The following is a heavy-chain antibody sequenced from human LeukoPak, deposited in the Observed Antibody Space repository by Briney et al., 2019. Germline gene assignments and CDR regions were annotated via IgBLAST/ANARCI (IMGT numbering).Heavy chain of an antibody. Sequence: ASVKVSCKASSYSFTSYGISWVRQAPGQGLEWMGWISTYDGNTNYAQRVQDRLTMTTDSSTSTAYMELRSLRSDDTAVYYCARAGDSGNLAWGQGTLVTVSS. CDR1: SYSFTSYG. V-gene: IGHV1-18*04. CDR3: ARAGDSGNLA. D-gene: IGHD1-26*01. CDR2: ISTYDGNT. J-gene: IGHJ5*02.